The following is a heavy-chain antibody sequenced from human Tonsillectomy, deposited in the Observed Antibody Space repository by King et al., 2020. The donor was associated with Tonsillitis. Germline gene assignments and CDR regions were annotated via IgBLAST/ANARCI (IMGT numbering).Heavy chain of an antibody. Sequence: VQLQESGPGLVKPSETLSLTCIVSGGSISRYYWSWIRKSPGKGLEWIGFIAYSGSTHYNPPLKSRVTISVDTSKNQFSLKVSSVTAADTAVYYCARDFGDFWGGNWFDPWGQGTLVTVSS. V-gene: IGHV4-59*01. CDR1: GGSISRYY. CDR3: ARDFGDFWGGNWFDP. CDR2: IAYSGST. J-gene: IGHJ5*02. D-gene: IGHD3-3*01.